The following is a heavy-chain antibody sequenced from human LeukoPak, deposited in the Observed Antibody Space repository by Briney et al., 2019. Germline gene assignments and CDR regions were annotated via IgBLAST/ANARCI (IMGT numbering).Heavy chain of an antibody. CDR1: GFRFNNYA. V-gene: IGHV3-64*01. CDR3: ARDLRSSGWLRRPYYFDY. D-gene: IGHD5-12*01. CDR2: ISSNGGST. J-gene: IGHJ4*02. Sequence: GGSLRLSCAASGFRFNNYAMYWVRQAPGKGLEYVSAISSNGGSTYYANSVKGRFTISRDNSKNTLYLQMGSLRAEDVAVYYCARDLRSSGWLRRPYYFDYWGQGTLVTVSS.